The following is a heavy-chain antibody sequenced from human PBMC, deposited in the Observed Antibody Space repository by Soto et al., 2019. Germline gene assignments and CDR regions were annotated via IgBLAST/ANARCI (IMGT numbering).Heavy chain of an antibody. J-gene: IGHJ3*02. V-gene: IGHV1-2*02. D-gene: IGHD1-26*01. Sequence: ASVKVSCKASGYTFTGYYMHWVRQAPGQGLEWMGWINPNSGGTNYAQKFQGRVTMTRDTSISTAYMELSRLRSDDTAVYYCARAAIYSGSYFDAFDIWGQGTMVT. CDR1: GYTFTGYY. CDR2: INPNSGGT. CDR3: ARAAIYSGSYFDAFDI.